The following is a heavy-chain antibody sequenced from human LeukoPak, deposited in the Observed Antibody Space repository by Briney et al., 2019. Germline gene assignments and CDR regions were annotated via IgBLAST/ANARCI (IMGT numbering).Heavy chain of an antibody. CDR1: GGSISSHY. CDR2: IYYSGST. V-gene: IGHV4-59*11. Sequence: SETLSLTCTVSGGSISSHYWSWIRQPPGKGLEWIGYIYYSGSTNYNPSLKSRVTMSVDASKNQFSLKLSSVTAADTAVYYCAREKAAAGTDPRYNWFDPWGQGTLVTISS. D-gene: IGHD6-13*01. J-gene: IGHJ5*02. CDR3: AREKAAAGTDPRYNWFDP.